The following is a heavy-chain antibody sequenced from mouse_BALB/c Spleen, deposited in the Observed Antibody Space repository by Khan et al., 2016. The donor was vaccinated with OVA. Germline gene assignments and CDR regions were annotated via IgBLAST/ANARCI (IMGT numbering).Heavy chain of an antibody. V-gene: IGHV1-80*01. CDR2: IYPGDGDT. CDR3: ARAYGYCYFDV. J-gene: IGHJ1*01. Sequence: VQLQESGAELVRPGASVKISCKASGYAFSSYWMNWMKQRPGQGLEWIGQIYPGDGDTDDNGQFKGKATMTADKSASTSYMQLSSLTSEDSAVYFCARAYGYCYFDVWGAGTTVTVSS. D-gene: IGHD1-1*01. CDR1: GYAFSSYW.